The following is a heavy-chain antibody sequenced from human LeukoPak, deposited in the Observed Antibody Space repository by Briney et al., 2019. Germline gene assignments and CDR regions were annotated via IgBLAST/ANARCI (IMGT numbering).Heavy chain of an antibody. CDR2: ISSSSRYI. V-gene: IGHV3-21*01. Sequence: GGSLRLSCAASGFTYSIFSMNWVRQAPGKGLGGVSSISSSSRYIYYADSVGGRFTVSRDTAKRSLYLKINSLRAEDTAVYYCWRDLGGFGDYQFLNGSDYWGQGALVTVSS. D-gene: IGHD3-3*01. J-gene: IGHJ4*02. CDR1: GFTYSIFS. CDR3: WRDLGGFGDYQFLNGSDY.